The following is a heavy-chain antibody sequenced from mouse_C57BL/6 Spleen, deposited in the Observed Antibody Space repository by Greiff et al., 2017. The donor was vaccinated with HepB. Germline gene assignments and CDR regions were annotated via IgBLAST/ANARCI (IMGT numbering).Heavy chain of an antibody. V-gene: IGHV1-50*01. D-gene: IGHD2-4*01. CDR3: ATYDYPAY. CDR1: GYTFTSYW. J-gene: IGHJ3*01. CDR2: IDPSDSYT. Sequence: QVQLKQPGAELVKPGASVKLSCKASGYTFTSYWMQWVKQRPGQGLEWIGEIDPSDSYTNYNQKFKGKATLTVDTSSSTAYMQLSSLTSEDSAVYYCATYDYPAYWGQGTLVTVSA.